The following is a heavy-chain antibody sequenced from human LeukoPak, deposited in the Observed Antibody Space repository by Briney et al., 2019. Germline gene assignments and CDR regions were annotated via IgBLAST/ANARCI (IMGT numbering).Heavy chain of an antibody. V-gene: IGHV3-30*18. Sequence: GGSLRLSCAASGSAFRSYGMHWVRQAPGKGLEWVAFISYDGSNKYYADSVKGRFTISRDNSKNTLYLQMNSLRAEDTAVYYCAKEGLWYSSGWYSRYFDYWGQGTLVTVSS. CDR3: AKEGLWYSSGWYSRYFDY. CDR2: ISYDGSNK. J-gene: IGHJ4*02. D-gene: IGHD6-19*01. CDR1: GSAFRSYG.